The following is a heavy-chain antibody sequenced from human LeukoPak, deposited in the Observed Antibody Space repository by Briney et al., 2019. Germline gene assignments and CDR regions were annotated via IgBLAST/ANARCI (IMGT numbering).Heavy chain of an antibody. CDR3: ARDMDTYYGSGSYVLYY. CDR1: GFTFSSYA. V-gene: IGHV3-30-3*01. Sequence: GRSLRLSCAASGFTFSSYAMHWVRQAPGKGLEWVAVISYDGSNKYYADSVKGRFTISRDNSKNTLYLQMNSLRAEDTAVYYCARDMDTYYGSGSYVLYYWGQGTLVTVSS. J-gene: IGHJ4*02. D-gene: IGHD3-10*01. CDR2: ISYDGSNK.